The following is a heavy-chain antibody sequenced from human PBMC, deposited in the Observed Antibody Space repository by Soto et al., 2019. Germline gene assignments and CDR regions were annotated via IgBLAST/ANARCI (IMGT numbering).Heavy chain of an antibody. CDR2: IIPIFGTA. Sequence: QVQLVQSVAEVNKPGSSVKVSCKASAGTFSSYAISCVRHAPGQGLEWMGGIIPIFGTANYAQKFQGRVTITADESTSTAYMELSSLRSEDTAVYYCAVAEWELLSNAFDIWGQGTMVTVSS. CDR1: AGTFSSYA. V-gene: IGHV1-69*01. J-gene: IGHJ3*02. CDR3: AVAEWELLSNAFDI. D-gene: IGHD1-26*01.